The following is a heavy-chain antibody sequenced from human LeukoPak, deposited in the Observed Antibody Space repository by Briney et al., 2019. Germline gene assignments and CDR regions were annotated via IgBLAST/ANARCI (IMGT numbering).Heavy chain of an antibody. V-gene: IGHV4-4*07. CDR2: IHASGST. CDR1: GDSISAYY. J-gene: IGHJ5*02. D-gene: IGHD5-12*01. Sequence: SETLSLTCTVSGDSISAYYWSWIRQPAGRGLEWIGRIHASGSTRYNPSLKSRVTMSVDTSKNQFSLKLTSVTAADTALYFCARGMSAAYDYNWFDGWGQGTLVTVSS. CDR3: ARGMSAAYDYNWFDG.